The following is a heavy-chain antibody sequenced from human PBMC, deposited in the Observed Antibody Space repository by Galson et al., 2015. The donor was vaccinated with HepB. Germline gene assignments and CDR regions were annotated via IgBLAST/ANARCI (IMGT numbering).Heavy chain of an antibody. CDR1: GFTFSSYS. D-gene: IGHD4-23*01. CDR3: AATTVVTADAFDI. V-gene: IGHV3-21*01. J-gene: IGHJ3*02. CDR2: ISSSSSYI. Sequence: SLRLSCTASGFTFSSYSMNWVRQAPGKGLEWVSSISSSSSYIYYTDTVKGRFTISRDNAKNTLYVQMNSLRAEDTAVYYCAATTVVTADAFDIWGQGTMVTVSS.